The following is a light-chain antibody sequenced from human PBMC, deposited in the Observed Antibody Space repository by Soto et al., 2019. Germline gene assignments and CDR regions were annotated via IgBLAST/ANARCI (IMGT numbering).Light chain of an antibody. V-gene: IGLV2-14*01. CDR1: NTDIGGHKY. CDR3: SSYTSSSTWV. CDR2: EVS. J-gene: IGLJ3*02. Sequence: QSALTQPPSASGSPGQSVTISCTGTNTDIGGHKYVSWYQHHPGKAPKLMIYEVSNRPSGVSNRFSGSKSGNTASLTISGLQAEDEADYYCSSYTSSSTWVFGGGTKVTVL.